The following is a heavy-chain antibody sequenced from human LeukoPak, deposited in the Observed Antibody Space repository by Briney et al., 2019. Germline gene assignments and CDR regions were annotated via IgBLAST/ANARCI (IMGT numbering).Heavy chain of an antibody. V-gene: IGHV4-34*01. CDR2: THHSGST. J-gene: IGHJ4*02. Sequence: PSETLSLTCAVYGGSFSGYYWSWIRQPPGKGLEWIGETHHSGSTSYNPSLKSRVTISIDTSKNQFSLKLSSVTAADTAVYYCARGDILTGYYPEYWGQGTLVTVSS. D-gene: IGHD3-9*01. CDR3: ARGDILTGYYPEY. CDR1: GGSFSGYY.